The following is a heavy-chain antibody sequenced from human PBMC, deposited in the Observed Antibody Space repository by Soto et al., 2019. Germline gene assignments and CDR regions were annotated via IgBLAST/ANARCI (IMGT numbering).Heavy chain of an antibody. CDR1: GGSISSYY. Sequence: SETLSLTCTVSGGSISSYYWSWIRQPPGKGLEWIGYIYYSGSTNYNPSLKSRVTISVDTSKNQFSLKLSSVTAADTAVYYCARVLRPNYYYYGMDVWGQGTTVTVSS. CDR3: ARVLRPNYYYYGMDV. CDR2: IYYSGST. J-gene: IGHJ6*02. D-gene: IGHD3-3*01. V-gene: IGHV4-59*08.